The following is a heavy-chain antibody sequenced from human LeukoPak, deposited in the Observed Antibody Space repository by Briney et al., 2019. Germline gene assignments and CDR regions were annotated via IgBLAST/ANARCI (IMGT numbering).Heavy chain of an antibody. D-gene: IGHD6-13*01. CDR3: ARTRSSSSSRYGQFDY. V-gene: IGHV1-69*06. CDR2: IIPISGTA. J-gene: IGHJ4*02. Sequence: PVKVSCKASGGTFSSYAISWVRQAPGQGLEWMGGIIPISGTANYAQKFQGRVTITADKSTSTAYMELSSLRSEDTAVYYCARTRSSSSSRYGQFDYWGQGTLVTVSS. CDR1: GGTFSSYA.